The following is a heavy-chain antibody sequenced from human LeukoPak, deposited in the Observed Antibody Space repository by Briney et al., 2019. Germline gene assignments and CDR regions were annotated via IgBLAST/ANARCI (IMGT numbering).Heavy chain of an antibody. CDR2: IYPNNGGT. D-gene: IGHD2-8*01. CDR3: ARGRYCTSTSCRSVWFDS. CDR1: GYSFTGYY. V-gene: IGHV1-2*02. J-gene: IGHJ5*01. Sequence: ASVKVSCKASGYSFTGYYVHWVRQAPGQGLEWVGWIYPNNGGTNYAHKFRGRVSMTRDTSISTAYMELSGLKSDDTAVYYCARGRYCTSTSCRSVWFDSWGQGTLVTVSS.